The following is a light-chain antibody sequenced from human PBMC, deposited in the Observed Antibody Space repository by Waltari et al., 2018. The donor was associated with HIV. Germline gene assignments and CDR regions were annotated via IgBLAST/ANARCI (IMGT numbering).Light chain of an antibody. CDR1: RSEIEYYYS. V-gene: IGLV2-14*01. Sequence: QSPLTQHASVSGSPGQSITISCPGTRSEIEYYYSLPWYQQHPGKAPKLMIYEVNHRPSVISNRCSGSKSGNTASLTISALQAEDDSDYYCSSHTTPTTPYVFGPGTKVTVL. CDR2: EVN. J-gene: IGLJ1*01. CDR3: SSHTTPTTPYV.